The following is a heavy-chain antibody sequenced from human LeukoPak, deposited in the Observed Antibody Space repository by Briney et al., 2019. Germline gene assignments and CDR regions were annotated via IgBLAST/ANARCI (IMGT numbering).Heavy chain of an antibody. V-gene: IGHV3-23*01. D-gene: IGHD2-21*02. CDR3: AKFKSMVTLVPFDY. J-gene: IGHJ4*02. Sequence: PGGSLRLSCAASGFTFCSYAMSRVRQAPGKGLEWVSAISGSGGSTYYADSVKGRFTISRDNSNNRLYLQMKNLRAEDAALYYCAKFKSMVTLVPFDYWGQGTLVTVSS. CDR2: ISGSGGST. CDR1: GFTFCSYA.